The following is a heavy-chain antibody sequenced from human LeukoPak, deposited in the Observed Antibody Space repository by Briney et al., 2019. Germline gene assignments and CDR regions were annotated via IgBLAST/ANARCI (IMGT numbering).Heavy chain of an antibody. CDR1: DFPFSYYE. CDR2: ISGSGTTI. Sequence: PGGSLRLSCAASDFPFSYYEMNWVRQAPGKGPEWVSHISGSGTTIYYAESVKGRFTVSRDNAKDSLFLQMNSLRAEDTAIYYCARGAQFYGSGSFDYWGQGIPVLVSP. CDR3: ARGAQFYGSGSFDY. V-gene: IGHV3-48*03. D-gene: IGHD3-10*01. J-gene: IGHJ4*02.